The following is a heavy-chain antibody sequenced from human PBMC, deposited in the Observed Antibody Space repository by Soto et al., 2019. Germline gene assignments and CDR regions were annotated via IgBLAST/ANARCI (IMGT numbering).Heavy chain of an antibody. CDR3: ARRSAAGP. D-gene: IGHD6-25*01. J-gene: IGHJ5*02. V-gene: IGHV4-34*01. CDR1: GGSFSGYY. Sequence: QVQLQQWGAGLLKPSETLSLTCAVYGGSFSGYYWSWIRQPPGKGLEWIGEINHSGSTNYNPSLKSRVTISVDPSKNQFSLKLSSVTAADTAVYYGARRSAAGPWGQGTLVTVSS. CDR2: INHSGST.